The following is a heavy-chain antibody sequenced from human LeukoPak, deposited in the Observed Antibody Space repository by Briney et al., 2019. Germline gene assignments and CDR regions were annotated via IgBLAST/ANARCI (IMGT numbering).Heavy chain of an antibody. CDR2: IYTSGST. CDR1: GGSISSYY. Sequence: SETLSLTCTVSGGSISSYYWSWIRQPAGKGLEWIGRIYTSGSTNYNPSLKSRVTMSVDTSKNQFSLKLSSVTAADTAVYYCARDKHSSSWYRMIAFDIWGQGTMVTVSS. CDR3: ARDKHSSSWYRMIAFDI. V-gene: IGHV4-4*07. D-gene: IGHD6-13*01. J-gene: IGHJ3*02.